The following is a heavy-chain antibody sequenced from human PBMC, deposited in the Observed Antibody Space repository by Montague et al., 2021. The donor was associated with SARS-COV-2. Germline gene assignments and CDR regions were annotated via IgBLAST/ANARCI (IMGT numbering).Heavy chain of an antibody. J-gene: IGHJ4*02. CDR2: IYHTGNT. CDR3: ASPKEGSGYYRPFDY. Sequence: SETLSLTCGVSGASVTSTNWWSWVRLPTGKGLEWIGEIYHTGNTNYSPSLKSRVYISFDKSKNQLSLRLTSVTAADTAVYYCASPKEGSGYYRPFDYWGQGILVTVSS. V-gene: IGHV4-4*02. D-gene: IGHD3-22*01. CDR1: GASVTSTNW.